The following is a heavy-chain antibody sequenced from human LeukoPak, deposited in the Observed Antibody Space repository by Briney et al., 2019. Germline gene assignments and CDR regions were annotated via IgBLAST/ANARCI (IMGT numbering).Heavy chain of an antibody. Sequence: PGGSLRLSCAASGFTFSSYWMSWVRQAPGKGLEWVANIKQDGSEKYYVDSVRGRFTISRDNAKTSLYLQMNSLRAEATAVYYCASDREYYYGSGSFDYWGQGTLVTVSS. CDR2: IKQDGSEK. J-gene: IGHJ4*02. D-gene: IGHD3-10*01. CDR3: ASDREYYYGSGSFDY. CDR1: GFTFSSYW. V-gene: IGHV3-7*04.